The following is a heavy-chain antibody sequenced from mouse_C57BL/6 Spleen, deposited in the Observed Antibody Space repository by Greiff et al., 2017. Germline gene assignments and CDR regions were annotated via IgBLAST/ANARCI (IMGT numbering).Heavy chain of an antibody. CDR1: GYSFTGYF. D-gene: IGHD1-1*01. CDR2: INPYNGDT. J-gene: IGHJ2*01. CDR3: ARKGGNYYGRYFDY. Sequence: VQLQQSGPELVKPGDSVKISCKASGYSFTGYFMNWVMQSHGKSLEWIGRINPYNGDTFYNQKFKGKATLTVDKSSSTAHMELRSLTSEDSAVYYCARKGGNYYGRYFDYWGQGTTLTVAS. V-gene: IGHV1-20*01.